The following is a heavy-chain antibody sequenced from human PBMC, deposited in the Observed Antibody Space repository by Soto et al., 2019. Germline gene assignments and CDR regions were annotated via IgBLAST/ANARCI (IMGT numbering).Heavy chain of an antibody. J-gene: IGHJ4*02. CDR3: ARLPINVVVAASPTRAPHFDY. Sequence: SETLSLTCTVSGGSISSSSYYWGWIRQPPGKGLEWIGSIYYSGSTYYNPSLKSRVTISVDTSKNQFSLKLSSVTAADTAVYYCARLPINVVVAASPTRAPHFDYWGQGTLVTVSS. D-gene: IGHD2-15*01. V-gene: IGHV4-39*01. CDR2: IYYSGST. CDR1: GGSISSSSYY.